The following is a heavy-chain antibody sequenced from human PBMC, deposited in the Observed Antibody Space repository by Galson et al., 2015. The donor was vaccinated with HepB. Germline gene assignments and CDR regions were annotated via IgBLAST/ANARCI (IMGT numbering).Heavy chain of an antibody. D-gene: IGHD2-8*01. CDR3: ATHPLNDVCSKHWGGGCQRGEFDF. J-gene: IGHJ4*02. CDR1: GFTFSNYG. CDR2: IWYDGSNQ. V-gene: IGHV3-33*01. Sequence: SLRLSCAASGFTFSNYGMHWVRQAPGKGLEWLAVIWYDGSNQYYADSVKGRFSISRDNFNNALHLQMNRLRADDTAVYYCATHPLNDVCSKHWGGGCQRGEFDFWGQGTLVIVSS.